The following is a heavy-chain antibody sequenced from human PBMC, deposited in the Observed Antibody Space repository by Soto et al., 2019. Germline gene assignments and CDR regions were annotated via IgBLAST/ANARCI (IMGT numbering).Heavy chain of an antibody. D-gene: IGHD1-26*01. CDR2: IYYSGST. CDR1: GGSISSGGYY. CDR3: ARTALGGYNLDY. J-gene: IGHJ4*02. V-gene: IGHV4-31*03. Sequence: QVQLQESGPGLVKPSQTLSLTCTVSGGSISSGGYYWSWIRQHPGKGLEWIGYIYYSGSTYYNPSLKSRVTISVDTSKSQFSLKLSSVTAADTAVYYCARTALGGYNLDYWGQGTLVTVSS.